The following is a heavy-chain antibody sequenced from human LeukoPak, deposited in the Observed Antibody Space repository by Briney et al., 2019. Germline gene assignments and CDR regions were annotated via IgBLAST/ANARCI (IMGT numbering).Heavy chain of an antibody. CDR3: ARQHPYYYYYMDV. V-gene: IGHV4-34*01. CDR1: GGSFSGYY. J-gene: IGHJ6*03. CDR2: INHSGST. D-gene: IGHD2-21*01. Sequence: SETLSLTCAVYGGSFSGYYWSWIRQPPGKGLEWIGEINHSGSTNYNPSLKSRVTISVDTSKNKFSLKLSSVTAADTAVYYCARQHPYYYYYMDVWGKGTTVTVSS.